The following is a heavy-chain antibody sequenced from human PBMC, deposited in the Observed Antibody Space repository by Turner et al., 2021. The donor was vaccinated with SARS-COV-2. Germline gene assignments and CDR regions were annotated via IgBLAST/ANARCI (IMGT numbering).Heavy chain of an antibody. Sequence: EVQLLESGGGLVQHGGSLRLSCAASGFTFSSYAMSWVRQAPGKGLEWVSAISGSGGSTYYADSVKGRFTISRDNSKNTLYLQMNSLRAEDTAVYYCVKDLTTVGNHWYFDLWGRGSLVIVSS. V-gene: IGHV3-23*01. CDR3: VKDLTTVGNHWYFDL. D-gene: IGHD4-17*01. CDR2: ISGSGGST. CDR1: GFTFSSYA. J-gene: IGHJ2*01.